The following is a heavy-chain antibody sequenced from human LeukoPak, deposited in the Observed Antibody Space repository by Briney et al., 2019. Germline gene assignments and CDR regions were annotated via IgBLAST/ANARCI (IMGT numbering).Heavy chain of an antibody. J-gene: IGHJ4*02. CDR1: GFTFSNYG. CDR3: AKGSASSRPYYFDY. Sequence: GRSLRLSCAASGFTFSNYGIHWVRQAPGKGLEWVAVISNDGNTQYYSDSVRGRFTVSRDNSKNTLDLQMSSLRAEDTAIYYCAKGSASSRPYYFDYWGQGALVTVSS. V-gene: IGHV3-30*18. CDR2: ISNDGNTQ. D-gene: IGHD2-15*01.